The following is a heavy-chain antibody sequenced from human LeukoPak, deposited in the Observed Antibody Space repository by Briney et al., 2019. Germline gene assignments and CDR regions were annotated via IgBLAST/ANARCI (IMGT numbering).Heavy chain of an antibody. CDR3: ATGSGSHQAYYYYYYMDV. V-gene: IGHV1-24*01. CDR2: FDPEDGET. D-gene: IGHD1-26*01. Sequence: GASVKVSCKVSGYTLTELSMHWVRQAPVKGLEWMGGFDPEDGETIYAQKFQGRVTMTEDTSTDTAYMELSSLRSEDTAVYYCATGSGSHQAYYYYYYMDVWGKGTTVTVSS. J-gene: IGHJ6*03. CDR1: GYTLTELS.